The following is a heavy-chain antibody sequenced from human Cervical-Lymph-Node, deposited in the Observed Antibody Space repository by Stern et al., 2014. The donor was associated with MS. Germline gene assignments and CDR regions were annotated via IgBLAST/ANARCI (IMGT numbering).Heavy chain of an antibody. Sequence: VQLQESGPGLVKPSETLSLTCTVSGGSISSSPYYWAWIRQPPGKGLEWIGNLYYSGFTYYSPSLTSRVTIYVDTPQNQFYPQSLKVRVAISVDPSKNQFSLKLSSVTAADTAVYYCARHDSVPRPSQLYSARDRGPGYFWGQGTLVTVSS. V-gene: IGHV4-39*01. J-gene: IGHJ4*02. CDR1: GGSISSSPYY. D-gene: IGHD3-22*01. CDR2: LYYSGFT. CDR3: NQFSLKLSSVTAADTAVYYCARHDSVPRPSQLYSARDRGPGYF.